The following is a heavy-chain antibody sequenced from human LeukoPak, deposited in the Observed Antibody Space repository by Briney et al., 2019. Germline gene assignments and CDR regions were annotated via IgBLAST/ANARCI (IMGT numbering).Heavy chain of an antibody. V-gene: IGHV1-2*06. Sequence: ASVKVSCKASGYTFTGYYMHWVRQAPGHGLEWMGRINPNSGGTNYAQKFQGRVTMTRDTSISTAYMELSRLRSDDTAVYYCARVKGYCTHGVCSFAYWGQGTLVTVSS. D-gene: IGHD2-8*01. CDR3: ARVKGYCTHGVCSFAY. CDR1: GYTFTGYY. J-gene: IGHJ4*02. CDR2: INPNSGGT.